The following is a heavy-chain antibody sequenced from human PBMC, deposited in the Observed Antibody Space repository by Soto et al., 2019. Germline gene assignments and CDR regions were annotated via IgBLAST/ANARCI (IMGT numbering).Heavy chain of an antibody. CDR1: GGTFSSYA. CDR3: AGVLEQLWLGEGYYYGMDV. Sequence: SVKVSCKASGGTFSSYAISWVRQAPGQGLEWMGGIIPIFGTANYAQKFQGRVTITADESTSTAYMELSSLRSEDTAVYYCAGVLEQLWLGEGYYYGMDVWGQGTKVTVSS. V-gene: IGHV1-69*13. J-gene: IGHJ6*02. CDR2: IIPIFGTA. D-gene: IGHD5-18*01.